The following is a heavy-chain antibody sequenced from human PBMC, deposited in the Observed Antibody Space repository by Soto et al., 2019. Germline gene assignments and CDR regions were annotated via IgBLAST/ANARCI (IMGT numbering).Heavy chain of an antibody. D-gene: IGHD2-21*02. CDR2: IIPIFGTA. CDR1: GGTFSSYA. V-gene: IGHV1-69*13. Sequence: GASLKVSCKASGGTFSSYAISWVRQAPGQGLEWMGGIIPIFGTANYAQKFQGRVTITADESTSTAYMELSSLRSEDTAVYYCARAEVVVVTANLYYYYGMDVWGQGTTVTVSS. J-gene: IGHJ6*02. CDR3: ARAEVVVVTANLYYYYGMDV.